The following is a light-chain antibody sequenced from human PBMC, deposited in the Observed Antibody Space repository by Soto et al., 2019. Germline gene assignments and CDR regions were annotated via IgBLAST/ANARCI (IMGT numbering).Light chain of an antibody. CDR1: SSDVGNYNL. V-gene: IGLV2-23*02. CDR2: DVS. Sequence: QSVLTQPAAVSGSPGQSITISCTGTSSDVGNYNLVSWYQQHPGKAPKLMIYDVSKRPSGVSNRFSGSKSGNTASLTISGLXADDEADYYCCSYAGDPYVFGTGTKVTVL. CDR3: CSYAGDPYV. J-gene: IGLJ1*01.